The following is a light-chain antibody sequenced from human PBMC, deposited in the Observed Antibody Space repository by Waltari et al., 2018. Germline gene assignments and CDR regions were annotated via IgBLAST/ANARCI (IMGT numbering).Light chain of an antibody. V-gene: IGKV3D-15*01. CDR3: QHHSTWPPT. CDR1: QNIRNS. CDR2: LAS. Sequence: EIVMTQSPATLSVSPGERATLSCRASQNIRNSLAWYQQKPGQAPTLLISLASTRATGIPARFSGSGSGTQFSLTISSLQHEDFAIYYCQHHSTWPPTFGPGTRV. J-gene: IGKJ1*01.